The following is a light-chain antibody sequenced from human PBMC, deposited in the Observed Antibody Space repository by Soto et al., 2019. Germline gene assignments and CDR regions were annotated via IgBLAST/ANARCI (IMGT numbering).Light chain of an antibody. V-gene: IGKV3-20*01. J-gene: IGKJ4*01. CDR1: RSVSSSY. CDR3: LQYGSSPLT. CDR2: GAS. Sequence: EIVLTQSPGTLSLSPGERATLSCRASRSVSSSYLAWYQQKPGQAPRLLIYGASSRATGIPDRFSGSGSGTDFTLTISILEPEDFAVYYCLQYGSSPLTFGGGTKVEIK.